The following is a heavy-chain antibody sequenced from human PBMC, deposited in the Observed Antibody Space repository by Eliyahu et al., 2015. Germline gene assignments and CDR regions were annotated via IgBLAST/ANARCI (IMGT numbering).Heavy chain of an antibody. V-gene: IGHV3-33*01. Sequence: ASGFNFRDHAMHWVRQAPGKGLEWVAVIWNDGIYTNYEVTVKGRFTISRDNSRNTLSLEMNSLRGDDTALYYCTRGTHASETLDSWGQGTLVTVSS. CDR3: TRGTHASETLDS. D-gene: IGHD3-10*01. CDR1: GFNFRDHA. J-gene: IGHJ4*02. CDR2: IWNDGIYT.